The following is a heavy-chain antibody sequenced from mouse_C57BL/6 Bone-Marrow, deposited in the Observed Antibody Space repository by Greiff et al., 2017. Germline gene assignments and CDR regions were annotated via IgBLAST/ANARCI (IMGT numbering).Heavy chain of an antibody. Sequence: QVQLQQPGAELVKPGASVKMSCKASGYTFTSYWITWVKQRPGQGLEWIGDIYPGSGSTNYNEKFKSKATLTVDTSSSTAYMQLSSLTSEDSAVYYGAREGSYYSNYYAMDYWGQGTSVTVSS. J-gene: IGHJ4*01. CDR2: IYPGSGST. V-gene: IGHV1-55*01. CDR1: GYTFTSYW. CDR3: AREGSYYSNYYAMDY. D-gene: IGHD2-5*01.